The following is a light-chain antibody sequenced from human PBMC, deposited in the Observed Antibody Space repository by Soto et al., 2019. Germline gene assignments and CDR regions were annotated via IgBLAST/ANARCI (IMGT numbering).Light chain of an antibody. CDR2: DVS. J-gene: IGLJ2*01. Sequence: QPASVSGSPGQSITLFCTGTSSDVGGYNYVSWYQQHPGKAPKLMIYDVSNRPSGVSNRFSGSKSGNTASLTISGLQAEDEADYYCSSYTSSSTVVFGGGTKLTVL. CDR1: SSDVGGYNY. V-gene: IGLV2-14*01. CDR3: SSYTSSSTVV.